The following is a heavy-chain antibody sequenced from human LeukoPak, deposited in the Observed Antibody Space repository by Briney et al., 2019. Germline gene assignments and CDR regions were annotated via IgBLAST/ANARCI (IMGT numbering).Heavy chain of an antibody. CDR1: GASIRSTSYY. Sequence: PSETLSLTCSVSGASIRSTSYYWGWIRQPPGKGLEWIGNINYSGSTYYNPSLKSRVTISVDTSKNQFSLRLSSVTAADTAVYYCARLTGLFYFYYYMDVWGKGTTVIVSS. CDR3: ARLTGLFYFYYYMDV. V-gene: IGHV4-39*07. J-gene: IGHJ6*03. CDR2: INYSGST. D-gene: IGHD3-9*01.